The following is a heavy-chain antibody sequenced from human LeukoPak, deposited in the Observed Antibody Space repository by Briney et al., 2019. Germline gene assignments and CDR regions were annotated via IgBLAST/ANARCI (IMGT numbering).Heavy chain of an antibody. Sequence: PGGSLRLSCEASGFSFSDYYMSWIRQPPGKGLEWIAYIRSGATTIYYADSVKGRFTISRDDAKNSLFLQMNSLRAEDTAIYYCATINFRPYWGQGTLVTVSS. CDR2: IRSGATTI. V-gene: IGHV3-11*01. CDR1: GFSFSDYY. CDR3: ATINFRPY. J-gene: IGHJ4*02. D-gene: IGHD1-1*01.